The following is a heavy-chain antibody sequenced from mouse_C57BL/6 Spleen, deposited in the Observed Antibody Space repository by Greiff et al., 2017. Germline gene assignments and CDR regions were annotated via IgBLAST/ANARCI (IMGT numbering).Heavy chain of an antibody. V-gene: IGHV1-64*01. D-gene: IGHD1-1*01. CDR3: ARGWGITTVLLDY. J-gene: IGHJ2*01. CDR1: GYTFTSYW. CDR2: IHPNSGST. Sequence: VQLQQPGAELVKPGASVKLSCKASGYTFTSYWMHWVKQRPGQGLEWIGMIHPNSGSTNYNEKFKSKGTLTVDKSSSTAYMQLSSLTSEDSAVYDGARGWGITTVLLDYWGQGTTLTVSS.